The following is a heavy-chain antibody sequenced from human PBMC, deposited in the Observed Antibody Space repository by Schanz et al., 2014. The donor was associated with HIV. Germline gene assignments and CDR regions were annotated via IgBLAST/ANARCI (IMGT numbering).Heavy chain of an antibody. V-gene: IGHV3-30*03. CDR1: GFTFSTYG. CDR2: ISYDGSNK. Sequence: QVQLVESGGGVVQPGRSLRLSCAASGFTFSTYGMHWVRQAPGKGLEWVAFISYDGSNKYYADSVKGRFTISRDNSKNTLYLQMNSLRAEDTAMYFCARETGGSGWYTLDYWGQGTLIAVSS. D-gene: IGHD6-19*01. CDR3: ARETGGSGWYTLDY. J-gene: IGHJ4*02.